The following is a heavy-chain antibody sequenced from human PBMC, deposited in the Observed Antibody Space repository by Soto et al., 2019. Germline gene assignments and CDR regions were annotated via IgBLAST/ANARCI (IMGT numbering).Heavy chain of an antibody. J-gene: IGHJ4*02. CDR1: GFTFSDYY. CDR2: ISGGGGSTI. CDR3: ARVRGYYDSSGFDY. Sequence: GGYLRLSCAVSGFTFSDYYMTWIRQAPGKGLEWVSYISGGGGSTIQYADSVKGRFTISRDNAKNSLYLQMNSLRGEDTAVYYCARVRGYYDSSGFDYWGQGTLVTVSS. D-gene: IGHD3-22*01. V-gene: IGHV3-11*01.